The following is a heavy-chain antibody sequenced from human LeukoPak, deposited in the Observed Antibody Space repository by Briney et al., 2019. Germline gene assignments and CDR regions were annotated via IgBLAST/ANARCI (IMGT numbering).Heavy chain of an antibody. CDR2: ISYDGSNK. CDR3: AKDKGSSWSLPRYYYYGMDV. V-gene: IGHV3-30*18. J-gene: IGHJ6*02. CDR1: GFTFSSYG. D-gene: IGHD6-13*01. Sequence: GGSLRLSCAASGFTFSSYGMHWVRQAPGKGLERVAVISYDGSNKYYADSVKGRFTISRDNSKNTLYLQMNSLRAEDTAVYYCAKDKGSSWSLPRYYYYGMDVWGQGTTVTVSS.